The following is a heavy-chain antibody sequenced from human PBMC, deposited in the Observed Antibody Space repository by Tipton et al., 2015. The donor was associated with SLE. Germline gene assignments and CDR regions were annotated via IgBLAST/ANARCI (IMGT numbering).Heavy chain of an antibody. J-gene: IGHJ4*02. D-gene: IGHD3-22*01. V-gene: IGHV5-51*03. Sequence: VQLVQSGAEVKKPGESLKISCKGSGYSFTSYWIGWVRQMPGKGLEWMGIIYPGDSDTRYSPSFQGQVTISADKSISTAYLRWSSLKASDTAMYYCARRDYYDSSGYRYYFDYWGQGTLVTVSS. CDR1: GYSFTSYW. CDR2: IYPGDSDT. CDR3: ARRDYYDSSGYRYYFDY.